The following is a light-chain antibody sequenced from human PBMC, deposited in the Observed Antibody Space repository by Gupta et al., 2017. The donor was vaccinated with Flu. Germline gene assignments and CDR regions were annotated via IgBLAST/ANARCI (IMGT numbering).Light chain of an antibody. CDR2: AGA. CDR1: QGISSY. CDR3: QQVYSYTGT. Sequence: DIQMTQSPSFLSASVGDRVTITCRASQGISSYLGWYQQKPGTAPKLLIYAGATLQSEVPSRFSGSGSVTEFTLTISSLQPEDFATYYCQQVYSYTGTFGEGTKVEIK. V-gene: IGKV1-9*01. J-gene: IGKJ4*01.